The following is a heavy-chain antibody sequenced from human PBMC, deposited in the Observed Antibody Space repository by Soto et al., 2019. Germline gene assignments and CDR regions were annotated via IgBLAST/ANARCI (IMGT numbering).Heavy chain of an antibody. D-gene: IGHD3-3*01. CDR2: ISTRSTTI. J-gene: IGHJ6*02. CDR3: VRERGIRILGPGLGCRFDGMDV. CDR1: GFTFSSYS. V-gene: IGHV3-48*02. Sequence: EVQLVESGGGLVLPGGSLRLSCAASGFTFSSYSMNWVRQAPGKGLEWVSYISTRSTTIYYADSVKGRFTISRDSAKNSVALQLSSLRDEDTAVYYCVRERGIRILGPGLGCRFDGMDVWGQGTTVTVSS.